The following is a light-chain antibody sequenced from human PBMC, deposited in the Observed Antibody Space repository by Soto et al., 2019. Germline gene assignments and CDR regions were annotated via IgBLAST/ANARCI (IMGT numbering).Light chain of an antibody. CDR2: GAS. V-gene: IGKV1-12*01. CDR1: QGIGSW. CDR3: QQANSFPWT. Sequence: DIQMTQSPSSVSASVGDRVTITCRASQGIGSWLAWYQQNPGKAPNLLIYGASSLQSGVPSRVSGSGSGTDFTLTISNLQPEDFATYYCQQANSFPWTFGQGTKVEI. J-gene: IGKJ1*01.